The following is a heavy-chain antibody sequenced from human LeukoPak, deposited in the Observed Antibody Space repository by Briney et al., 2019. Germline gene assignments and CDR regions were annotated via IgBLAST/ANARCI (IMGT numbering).Heavy chain of an antibody. D-gene: IGHD6-19*01. J-gene: IGHJ4*02. CDR2: TYAGGDT. V-gene: IGHV3-53*01. CDR3: AKEVYNSGLDF. CDR1: GFTVSNNS. Sequence: PGWSLRLSCVASGFTVSNNSMSWVRQAPGKGLEWVSVTYAGGDTHYADSVKGRFTISRDNSKNTLYLPMNSLGAEDTAVYYCAKEVYNSGLDFWGQGTLVTVSS.